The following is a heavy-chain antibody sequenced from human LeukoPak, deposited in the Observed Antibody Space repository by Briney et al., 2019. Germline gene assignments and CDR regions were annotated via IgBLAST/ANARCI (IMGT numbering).Heavy chain of an antibody. CDR2: IVVGSGNK. J-gene: IGHJ6*02. D-gene: IGHD2-2*02. CDR1: GFTFTSSA. V-gene: IGHV1-58*01. Sequence: SVKVSCKASGFTFTSSAVQWVRQARGQRLEWIGWIVVGSGNKNYAQKFQERVTITRDMSTSTAYMELSSLRSEDTAVYYCAAVGGGYCSSTSCYNLKGMDVWGQGTTVTVSS. CDR3: AAVGGGYCSSTSCYNLKGMDV.